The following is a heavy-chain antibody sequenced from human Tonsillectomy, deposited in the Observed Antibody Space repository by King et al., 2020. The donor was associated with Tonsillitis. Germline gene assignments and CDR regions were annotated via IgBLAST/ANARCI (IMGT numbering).Heavy chain of an antibody. CDR2: ISYDGSNK. D-gene: IGHD3-22*01. Sequence: VQLVESGGGVAQPGRSLRLSCAASGFTFSSYGMHWVRQAPGKGLEWVAVISYDGSNKYYADSVKGRFTIYRDNSKNTLFLRMNSLRAEDTAVYYCARGDDSSGYYWSFDYWGQGTLVTVSS. CDR1: GFTFSSYG. J-gene: IGHJ4*02. CDR3: ARGDDSSGYYWSFDY. V-gene: IGHV3-33*05.